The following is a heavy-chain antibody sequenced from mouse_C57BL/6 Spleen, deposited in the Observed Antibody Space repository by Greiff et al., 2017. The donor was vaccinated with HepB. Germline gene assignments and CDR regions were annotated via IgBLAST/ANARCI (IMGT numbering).Heavy chain of an antibody. Sequence: EVQVVESGGGLVKPGGSLKLSCAASGFTFSSYAMSWVRQTPEKRLEWVATISDGGSYTYYPDNVKGRFTISRDNAKNNLYLQMSHLKSEDTAMYYCARDGYYYGSSLWYFDVWGTGTTVTVSS. CDR3: ARDGYYYGSSLWYFDV. CDR1: GFTFSSYA. D-gene: IGHD1-1*01. J-gene: IGHJ1*03. V-gene: IGHV5-4*01. CDR2: ISDGGSYT.